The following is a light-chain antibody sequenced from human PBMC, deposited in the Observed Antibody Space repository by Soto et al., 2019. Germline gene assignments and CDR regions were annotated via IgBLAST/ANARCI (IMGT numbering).Light chain of an antibody. J-gene: IGKJ4*02. Sequence: ELVLTQSPATLSVSPGERATLSCRASQGVGSTFAWYQQEPGQAPRLLIYDASTRATGIPARFSGDGSGTEFTLTISRLQSDDFAVYYCQHYKTWPLTFGGGTRVEI. V-gene: IGKV3-15*01. CDR3: QHYKTWPLT. CDR2: DAS. CDR1: QGVGST.